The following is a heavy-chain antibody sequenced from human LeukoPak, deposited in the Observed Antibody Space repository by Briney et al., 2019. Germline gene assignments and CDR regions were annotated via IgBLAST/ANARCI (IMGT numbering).Heavy chain of an antibody. D-gene: IGHD2-15*01. Sequence: GGSLRLSCAASGFTFSSYAMHWVRQAPGKGLEWVAVISYDGSNKYYADSVKGRFTISRDNSKNTLYLQMNSLRAEDTAVYYCARDQYFAVTATPLYYYYGMDVWGQGTTVTVSS. CDR1: GFTFSSYA. CDR3: ARDQYFAVTATPLYYYYGMDV. J-gene: IGHJ6*02. V-gene: IGHV3-30*14. CDR2: ISYDGSNK.